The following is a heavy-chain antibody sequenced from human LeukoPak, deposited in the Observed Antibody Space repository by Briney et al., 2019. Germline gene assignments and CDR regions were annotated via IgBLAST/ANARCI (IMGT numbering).Heavy chain of an antibody. CDR1: GFTFTTYA. Sequence: GGSLRLSCSASGFTFTTYAMHWVRQAPGKGLEYFSAISGYGGATYYEDSVKGRFTISRDNSKNTLYLQMSSLRAEDTAVYYCVIVAVGSAFDYWGQGTLVTVSS. J-gene: IGHJ4*02. CDR3: VIVAVGSAFDY. CDR2: ISGYGGAT. V-gene: IGHV3-64D*09. D-gene: IGHD1-26*01.